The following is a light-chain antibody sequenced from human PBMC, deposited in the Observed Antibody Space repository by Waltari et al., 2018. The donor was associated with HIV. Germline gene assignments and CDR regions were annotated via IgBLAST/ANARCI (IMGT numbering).Light chain of an antibody. CDR3: MQDLETPLT. CDR2: LGS. CDR1: QSLQKSNGYIY. J-gene: IGKJ4*01. V-gene: IGKV2-28*01. Sequence: DMVMTHAPLYLPVTPGEPASSSCKSSQSLQKSNGYIYLDWFLQKPGQSPRLLIYLGSNRASGVPDRFSGSASATDFTLQISRVEAEDVGVYYCMQDLETPLTFGGGTKVDI.